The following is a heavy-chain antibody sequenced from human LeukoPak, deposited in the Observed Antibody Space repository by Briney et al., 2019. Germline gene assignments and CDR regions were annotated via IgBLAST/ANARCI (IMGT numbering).Heavy chain of an antibody. CDR1: GFTFSSYA. J-gene: IGHJ4*02. D-gene: IGHD4-17*01. Sequence: PGGSLRLSCAASGFTFSSYAMSWVRQAPGKGLEWVSAISGSGGSTYYADSVKGRFTISRDNAKNSLYLQMNSLRAEDTAVYYCARGRTYGGNFDYWGQGTLVTVSS. CDR2: ISGSGGST. V-gene: IGHV3-23*01. CDR3: ARGRTYGGNFDY.